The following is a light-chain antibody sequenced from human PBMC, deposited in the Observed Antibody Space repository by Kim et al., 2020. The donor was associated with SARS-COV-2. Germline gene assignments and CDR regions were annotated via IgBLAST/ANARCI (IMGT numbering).Light chain of an antibody. CDR1: SSDVGTYNY. CDR2: DVS. V-gene: IGLV2-14*04. Sequence: GQSITISCTGSSSDVGTYNYVSWYQQHPGKAPKLMIYDVSKRPSGVSNRFSGSKSGNTASLTISGLQAEDEADYYCSSYTYSTTLVFGGGTNLTVL. CDR3: SSYTYSTTLV. J-gene: IGLJ3*02.